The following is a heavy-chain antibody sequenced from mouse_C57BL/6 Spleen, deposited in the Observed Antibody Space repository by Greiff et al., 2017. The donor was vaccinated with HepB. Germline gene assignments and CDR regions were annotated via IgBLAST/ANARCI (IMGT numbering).Heavy chain of an antibody. CDR3: ARHSMVPPYAMDY. D-gene: IGHD1-1*02. CDR1: GYTFTTYP. Sequence: VKLMESGAELVKPGASVKMSCKASGYTFTTYPIEWMKQNHGKSLEWIGNFHPYNDDTKYNEKFKGKATLTVEKSSSTVYLELSRLTSDDSAVYYCARHSMVPPYAMDYWGQGTSVTVSS. CDR2: FHPYNDDT. V-gene: IGHV1-47*01. J-gene: IGHJ4*01.